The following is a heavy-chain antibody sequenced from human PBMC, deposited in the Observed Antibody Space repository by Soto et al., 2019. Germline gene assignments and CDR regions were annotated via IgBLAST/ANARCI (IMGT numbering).Heavy chain of an antibody. Sequence: RASVKVSCKTSGYTFTGHYIHWVRQAPQQGPEWMGEIGPESGATRYAQKFRGRATMTMDTSITTVYMELKNLSPDDTAVYYCGRGRSGQIVIFYWGQGTPVTVSS. CDR1: GYTFTGHY. J-gene: IGHJ4*02. D-gene: IGHD3-3*02. CDR3: GRGRSGQIVIFY. CDR2: IGPESGAT. V-gene: IGHV1-2*02.